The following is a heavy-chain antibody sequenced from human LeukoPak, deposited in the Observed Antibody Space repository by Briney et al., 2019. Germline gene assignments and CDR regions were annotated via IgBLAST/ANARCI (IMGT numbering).Heavy chain of an antibody. V-gene: IGHV3-53*01. J-gene: IGHJ5*02. CDR3: ARAYSSGWYRGSWFDP. D-gene: IGHD6-19*01. CDR1: GFTVSSNY. Sequence: GGSLRLSCAASGFTVSSNYMSWVRQAPGKGLEWVPVIYSGGSTYYADSVKGRFTISRDNSKNTLYLQMNSLRAEDTAVYYCARAYSSGWYRGSWFDPWGQGTLVTVSS. CDR2: IYSGGST.